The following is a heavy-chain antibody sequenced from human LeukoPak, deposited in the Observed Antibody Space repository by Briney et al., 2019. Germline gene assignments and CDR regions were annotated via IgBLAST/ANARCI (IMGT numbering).Heavy chain of an antibody. J-gene: IGHJ5*02. D-gene: IGHD2-2*02. CDR2: INHSGST. CDR3: ARGRVWVVVVPAAIRGNWFDP. V-gene: IGHV4-34*01. CDR1: GGSFSGYY. Sequence: SETLSLTCAVYGGSFSGYYWSWIRQPPGKGLEWIGEINHSGSTNYNPSLKSRVTISVDTSKNQFSLKLSSVTAADTAAYYCARGRVWVVVVPAAIRGNWFDPWGQGTLVTVSS.